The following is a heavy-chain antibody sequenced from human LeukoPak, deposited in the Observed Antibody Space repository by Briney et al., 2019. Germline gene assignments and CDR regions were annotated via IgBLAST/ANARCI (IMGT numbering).Heavy chain of an antibody. CDR3: VRVAPALSY. Sequence: TGGSLRLSCAASGFSFSSNWMSWVRQAPGKGLEWLTNIKEDGSVEDFVDSVKGRFTISRDNAKTSLYLQMNSLRAEDTAVYYRVRVAPALSYWGQGTLVTVSS. J-gene: IGHJ4*02. CDR2: IKEDGSVE. V-gene: IGHV3-7*04. CDR1: GFSFSSNW. D-gene: IGHD3-16*02.